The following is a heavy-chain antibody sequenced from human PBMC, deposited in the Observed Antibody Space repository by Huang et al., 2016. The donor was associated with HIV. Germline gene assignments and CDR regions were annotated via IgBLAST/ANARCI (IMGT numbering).Heavy chain of an antibody. CDR2: VNTYNGRT. V-gene: IGHV1-46*03. CDR3: SRDTSGPLKYAFDI. CDR1: GYTFTSYY. J-gene: IGHJ3*02. Sequence: QVQLVQSGAEVKKPGASVKVSCKTSGYTFTSYYMHWVRQAPGQGLEWMGIVNTYNGRTSSEQKGQGRVTMTSDTSTSTVYMELSSLRSEDTAVYYCSRDTSGPLKYAFDIWGQGTLVTVSS. D-gene: IGHD2-8*01.